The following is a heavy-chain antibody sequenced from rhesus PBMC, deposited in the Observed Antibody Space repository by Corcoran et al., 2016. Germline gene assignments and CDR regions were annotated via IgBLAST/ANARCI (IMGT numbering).Heavy chain of an antibody. D-gene: IGHD3-16*01. V-gene: IGHV4-173*01. CDR3: AREAPYDYSGRPATNFDY. CDR1: GVSISSNY. Sequence: QLQLQESGPGLVKPSETLSLTCAVSGVSISSNYWSWIRQPPGKGLEWIGRISGRVRGTDYKPSRKSRVTISTDTSKNHFSLKLSSVTAADTAVYYCAREAPYDYSGRPATNFDYWGQGVLVTVSS. J-gene: IGHJ4*01. CDR2: ISGRVRGT.